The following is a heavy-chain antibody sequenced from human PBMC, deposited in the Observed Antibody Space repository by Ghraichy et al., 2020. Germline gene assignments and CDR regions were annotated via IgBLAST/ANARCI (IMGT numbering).Heavy chain of an antibody. J-gene: IGHJ3*02. CDR1: GFTFSSYW. V-gene: IGHV3-7*01. CDR3: ARDRVTMIVVESDAFDI. D-gene: IGHD3-22*01. Sequence: GGSLRLSCAASGFTFSSYWMSWVRQAPGKGLEWVANIKQDGSEKYYVDSVKGRFTISRDNAKNSLYLQMNSLRAEDTAVYYCARDRVTMIVVESDAFDIWGQGTMVTVSS. CDR2: IKQDGSEK.